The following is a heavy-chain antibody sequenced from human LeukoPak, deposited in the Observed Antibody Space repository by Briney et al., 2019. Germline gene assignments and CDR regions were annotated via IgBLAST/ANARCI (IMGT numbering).Heavy chain of an antibody. J-gene: IGHJ4*02. CDR3: ARGALGITMVRGVIYYFDY. V-gene: IGHV1-69*04. CDR2: IIPILGIA. D-gene: IGHD3-10*01. Sequence: SVKVSCKASGGTFSSYAISWVRQAPGQGLEWMGRIIPILGIAKCAQRFQGRVTITADKCTSTAYMELSRLRSDDTAVYYCARGALGITMVRGVIYYFDYWGQGTLVTVSS. CDR1: GGTFSSYA.